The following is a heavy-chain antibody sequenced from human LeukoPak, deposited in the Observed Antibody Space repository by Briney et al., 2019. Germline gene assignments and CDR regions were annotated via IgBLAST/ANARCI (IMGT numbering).Heavy chain of an antibody. CDR3: ARDLGAGEYDS. CDR2: ICKSGSP. V-gene: IGHV4-59*01. J-gene: IGHJ4*02. CDR1: GCSFSGYY. Sequence: SETLALTCTVSGCSFSGYYWSWIRQPPGKGLEWVACICKSGSPTYNPPLQRQLTISGDTSKNQFYMKLPSLTAADTAVYYCARDLGAGEYDSWGQGTLVAVSS. D-gene: IGHD2/OR15-2a*01.